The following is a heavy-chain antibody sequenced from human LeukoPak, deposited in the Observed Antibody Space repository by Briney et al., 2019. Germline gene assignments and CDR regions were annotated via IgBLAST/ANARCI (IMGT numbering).Heavy chain of an antibody. Sequence: GGSLRLSCAASGFTFSSYAMSWVRQAPGKGLEWVSAIRGSGGSTYYADSVKGRFTISRDNSKNTLYLQMNSLRAEDTAVYYCAKDLLGSYYDGGYYFDYWGQGTLVTVSS. CDR1: GFTFSSYA. J-gene: IGHJ4*02. CDR3: AKDLLGSYYDGGYYFDY. V-gene: IGHV3-23*01. D-gene: IGHD2-15*01. CDR2: IRGSGGST.